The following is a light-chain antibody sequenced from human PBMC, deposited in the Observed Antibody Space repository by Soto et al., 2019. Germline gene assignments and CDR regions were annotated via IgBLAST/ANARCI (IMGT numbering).Light chain of an antibody. V-gene: IGKV3-20*01. CDR1: QPIISNY. J-gene: IGKJ3*01. CDR3: QQYGRSHRLP. Sequence: EIVLTQSPGTLSMSPGERATLACSASQPIISNYLDWYQQVPVQAPSLLIYGTSTRATGSPDRFSGSGSGTDFPLTIRRLEPEHFGVYYWQQYGRSHRLPVGPGTKLDVK. CDR2: GTS.